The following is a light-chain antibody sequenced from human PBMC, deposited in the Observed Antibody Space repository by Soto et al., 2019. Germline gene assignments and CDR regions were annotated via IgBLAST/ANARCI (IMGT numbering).Light chain of an antibody. CDR1: QRVSTW. CDR3: QQSYSTPFVT. Sequence: DIQMTQSPSSVSASVGDRVTISCLSSQRVSTWLAWYQQKPGKAPKLLIYATSSLHSGVPSRFSGSGSGTDFTLSISSLQPEDFATYYCQQSYSTPFVTFGQGTRLEIK. V-gene: IGKV1-12*01. J-gene: IGKJ5*01. CDR2: ATS.